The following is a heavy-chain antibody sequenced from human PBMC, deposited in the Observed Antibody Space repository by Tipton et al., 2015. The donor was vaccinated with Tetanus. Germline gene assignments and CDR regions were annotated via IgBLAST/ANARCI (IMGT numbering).Heavy chain of an antibody. D-gene: IGHD3-22*01. V-gene: IGHV3-23*01. Sequence: SLRLSCAASGFTFSSYAMSWVRQAPGKGLEWVSAISGSGGSTYYADSVKGRFTISRDNSKNTLYLQMNSLWAEDTAVYYCAKAWGDYYYDSSGPFDYWGQGTLVPVSS. CDR2: ISGSGGST. J-gene: IGHJ4*02. CDR1: GFTFSSYA. CDR3: AKAWGDYYYDSSGPFDY.